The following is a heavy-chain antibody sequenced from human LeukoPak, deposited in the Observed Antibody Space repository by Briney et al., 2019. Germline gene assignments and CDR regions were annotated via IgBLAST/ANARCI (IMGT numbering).Heavy chain of an antibody. D-gene: IGHD3-22*01. CDR3: ARDEVHYYDSSGYHSWYFDY. CDR2: INPNSGGT. V-gene: IGHV1-2*02. CDR1: GYIFTGYY. Sequence: ASVKVSCKASGYIFTGYYMHWVRQAPGQGLEWMGWINPNSGGTNYAQKFQGRVTMTRDTSISTAYMELSRLRSDDTAVYYCARDEVHYYDSSGYHSWYFDYWGQGTLVTVSS. J-gene: IGHJ4*02.